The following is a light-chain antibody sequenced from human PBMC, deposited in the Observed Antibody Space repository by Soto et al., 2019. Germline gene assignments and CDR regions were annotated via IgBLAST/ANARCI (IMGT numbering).Light chain of an antibody. Sequence: EIVLTQSPGSLSLSPGERATLSCRVSQSVDDKYLAWYQQKRGQAPRLLIYDAFSRATGVPDRFIGSGSGTDFTLTIRRLEPEDFALYYCQQSPRTFGQGTKVEIK. CDR2: DAF. V-gene: IGKV3-20*01. CDR1: QSVDDKY. J-gene: IGKJ1*01. CDR3: QQSPRT.